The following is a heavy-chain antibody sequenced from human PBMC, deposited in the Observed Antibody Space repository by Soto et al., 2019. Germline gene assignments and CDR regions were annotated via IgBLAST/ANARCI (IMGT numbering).Heavy chain of an antibody. V-gene: IGHV3-23*01. CDR3: AKGIYSYDYNSFDY. Sequence: GGSLRLSCAASGFTFSSYAMSWVRQAPGMGLEWVSAIRGSGDSTYDAESVKGRFTISRDNSKNTLYLQMNSLRAEDTAVYYCAKGIYSYDYNSFDYWSQGTLVTVSS. CDR1: GFTFSSYA. J-gene: IGHJ4*02. D-gene: IGHD5-18*01. CDR2: IRGSGDST.